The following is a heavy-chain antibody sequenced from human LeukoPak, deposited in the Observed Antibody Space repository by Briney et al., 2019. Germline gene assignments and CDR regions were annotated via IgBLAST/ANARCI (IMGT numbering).Heavy chain of an antibody. V-gene: IGHV3-53*01. Sequence: PGGSLRLSCAASGFTVSNNYMSWVRQAPGKGLEWISVIYSSGSTYYADSVKGRFTISRDNPKNTVYLQMNGLTDEDTAVYYCARDPTGASVWGKGTTVTVSS. J-gene: IGHJ6*04. CDR2: IYSSGST. CDR3: ARDPTGASV. D-gene: IGHD1-14*01. CDR1: GFTVSNNY.